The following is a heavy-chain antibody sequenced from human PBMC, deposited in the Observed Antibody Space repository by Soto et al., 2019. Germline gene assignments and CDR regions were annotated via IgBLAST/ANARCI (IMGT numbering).Heavy chain of an antibody. Sequence: QVQLVQSGAEVKKPGSSVKVSCKASGGTFSSYTISWVRQAPGQGLEWMGRIIPILGIANYAQKFQGRVTITADKSTSTAYMELSSLRSEDTAVYYCAKGLYSYDSSGYSPSGYWGQGTLVTVSS. J-gene: IGHJ4*02. CDR1: GGTFSSYT. D-gene: IGHD3-22*01. V-gene: IGHV1-69*02. CDR3: AKGLYSYDSSGYSPSGY. CDR2: IIPILGIA.